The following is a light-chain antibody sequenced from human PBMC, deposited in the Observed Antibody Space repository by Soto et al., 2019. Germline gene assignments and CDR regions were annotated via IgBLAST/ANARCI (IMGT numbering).Light chain of an antibody. CDR3: CSYAGSSPDLV. J-gene: IGLJ2*01. CDR1: SSDVGSYNL. CDR2: EGS. V-gene: IGLV2-23*01. Sequence: QSALTQPASVSGSPGQSITISCTGTSSDVGSYNLVSWYQQHPGKAPKLMIYEGSKRPSGVSHRFSGSKSGNTASLTISGLQAEDEADYYCCSYAGSSPDLVFGGGTKLTVL.